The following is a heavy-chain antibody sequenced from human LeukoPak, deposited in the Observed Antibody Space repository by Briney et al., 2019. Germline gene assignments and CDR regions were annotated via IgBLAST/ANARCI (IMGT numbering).Heavy chain of an antibody. CDR2: IYYSGST. V-gene: IGHV4-59*12. CDR3: AREPSTFSITMVRGVSDAFDI. Sequence: SETLSLTCTVSGGSISSYYWSWIRQPPGKGLEWIGYIYYSGSTYYNPSLKSRVTISVDTSKNQFSLKLSSVTAADTAVYYCAREPSTFSITMVRGVSDAFDIWGQGTMVTVSS. D-gene: IGHD3-10*01. CDR1: GGSISSYY. J-gene: IGHJ3*02.